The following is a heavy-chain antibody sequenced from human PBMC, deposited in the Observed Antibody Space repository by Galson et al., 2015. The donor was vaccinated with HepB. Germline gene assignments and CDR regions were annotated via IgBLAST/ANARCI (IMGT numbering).Heavy chain of an antibody. V-gene: IGHV4-59*08. CDR3: ARHNQKAGAFDI. Sequence: ETLSLTCTVSGGSISFYYWSWIRQPPGKGLEWIGYIYYSGSTNYNPSLKSQVTISIDTSKSQFSLKVSSVTAPDTAVYYCARHNQKAGAFDIWGQGTMVTVSS. CDR2: IYYSGST. CDR1: GGSISFYY. J-gene: IGHJ3*02. D-gene: IGHD1-14*01.